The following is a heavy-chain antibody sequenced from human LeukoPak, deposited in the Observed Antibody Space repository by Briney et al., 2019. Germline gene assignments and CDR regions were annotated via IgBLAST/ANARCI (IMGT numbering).Heavy chain of an antibody. V-gene: IGHV4-59*12. CDR3: ARDGSWYPAGWFDP. CDR1: GGSISSYY. D-gene: IGHD6-13*01. Sequence: PSETLSLTCTVSGGSISSYYWSWIRQPPGKGLEWIGYIYYSGSTNYNPSLESRVTMAIDTSKNQFSLKLSSVTAADTAVYYCARDGSWYPAGWFDPWGQGTLVTVSS. J-gene: IGHJ5*02. CDR2: IYYSGST.